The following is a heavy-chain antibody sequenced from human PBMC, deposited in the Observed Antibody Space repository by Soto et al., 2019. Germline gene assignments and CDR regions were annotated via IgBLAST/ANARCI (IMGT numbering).Heavy chain of an antibody. J-gene: IGHJ4*02. CDR3: ARENPLGYCSGGSCYYFDY. V-gene: IGHV3-30-3*01. CDR2: ISFYESNK. CDR1: GSTFSTYT. D-gene: IGHD2-15*01. Sequence: QVQLVESGGGVVQPGRSLRLSCATSGSTFSTYTMHWVRQAPGKGLEWVAVISFYESNKYYADSVKGRFTISRDDPRNTLDVKIHSLRAEDTAVDYCARENPLGYCSGGSCYYFDYWGQGTLVTVSS.